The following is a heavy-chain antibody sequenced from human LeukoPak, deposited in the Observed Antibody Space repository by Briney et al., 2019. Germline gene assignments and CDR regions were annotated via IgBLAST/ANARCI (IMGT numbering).Heavy chain of an antibody. CDR3: AKDGYGDYAFH. D-gene: IGHD4-17*01. CDR2: ISGSGGST. V-gene: IGHV3-23*01. J-gene: IGHJ4*02. CDR1: GFTFRSYA. Sequence: GGSLRLSCTASGFTFRSYAMSWVRQAPGKGLEWVSAISGSGGSTYYADSVKGRFTISRDNSKNTLYLQMNSLRAEDTAVYYCAKDGYGDYAFHWGQGTLVTVSS.